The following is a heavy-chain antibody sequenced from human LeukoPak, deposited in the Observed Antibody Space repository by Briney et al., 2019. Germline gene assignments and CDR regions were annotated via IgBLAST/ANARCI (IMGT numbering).Heavy chain of an antibody. J-gene: IGHJ5*02. V-gene: IGHV3-33*01. CDR3: ARAGPVVPAAMDGNWFDP. D-gene: IGHD2-2*01. CDR2: IWYDGSNK. Sequence: PGRSLRLSCAASGFTFSSYGMHWVRQAPGKGLEWVAVIWYDGSNKYYADSVKGRFTISRDNSKNTLYLQMNSLRAEDTAVYYCARAGPVVPAAMDGNWFDPWGQGTLVTVSS. CDR1: GFTFSSYG.